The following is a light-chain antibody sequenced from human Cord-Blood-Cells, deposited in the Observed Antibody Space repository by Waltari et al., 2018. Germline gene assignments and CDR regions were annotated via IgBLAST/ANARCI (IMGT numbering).Light chain of an antibody. CDR3: QQYYSTPYS. Sequence: DIVMTQSPDSLAVSLGERATINCTSSQSVLYSANNKNYLAWYQQKPGQSPKLLIYWASTRESGVPDRFSGSGSGTDFTLTISSLQAEDVAVYYCQQYYSTPYSFGQGTKLEIK. CDR2: WAS. CDR1: QSVLYSANNKNY. J-gene: IGKJ2*03. V-gene: IGKV4-1*01.